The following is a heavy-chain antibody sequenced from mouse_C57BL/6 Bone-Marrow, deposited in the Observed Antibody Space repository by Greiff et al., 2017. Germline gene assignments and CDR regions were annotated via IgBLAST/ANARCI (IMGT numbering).Heavy chain of an antibody. CDR1: GYSFTGYF. J-gene: IGHJ4*01. V-gene: IGHV1-20*01. CDR3: ARFRIVRWGAMDY. CDR2: INPYNGDT. D-gene: IGHD2-12*01. Sequence: EVKLEESGPELVKPGDSVKISCKASGYSFTGYFMNWVMQSHGKSLEWIGRINPYNGDTFYNQKFKGKATLTVDKSSSTAHMELRSLTSEDSAVYYCARFRIVRWGAMDYWGQGTSVTVSS.